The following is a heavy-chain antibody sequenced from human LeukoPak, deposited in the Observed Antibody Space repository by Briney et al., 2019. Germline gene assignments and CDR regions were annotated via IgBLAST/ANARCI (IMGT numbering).Heavy chain of an antibody. J-gene: IGHJ3*02. V-gene: IGHV3-21*01. CDR1: GFTFSSYW. Sequence: GGSLRLSCAASGFTFSSYWMHWVRQAPGKGLEWVSSISSSSSYIYYADSVKGRFTISRDNAKNSLYLQMNSLRAEDTAVYYCARDLREDHGYDLAGGAFDIWGQGTMVTVSS. D-gene: IGHD5-12*01. CDR3: ARDLREDHGYDLAGGAFDI. CDR2: ISSSSSYI.